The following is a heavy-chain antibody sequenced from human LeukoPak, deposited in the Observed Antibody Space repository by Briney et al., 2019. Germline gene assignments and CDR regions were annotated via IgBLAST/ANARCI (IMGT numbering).Heavy chain of an antibody. CDR1: GGSISSYY. D-gene: IGHD6-6*01. J-gene: IGHJ6*03. Sequence: PSETLSLTCTVSGGSISSYYWSWIRQPPGKGLEWIGYIYYSGSTNYNPSLKSRVTISVDTSKNQFSLRPSSVTAADTAVYYCARDWGVSARPGYMDVWGKGTTVTVSS. CDR3: ARDWGVSARPGYMDV. CDR2: IYYSGST. V-gene: IGHV4-59*01.